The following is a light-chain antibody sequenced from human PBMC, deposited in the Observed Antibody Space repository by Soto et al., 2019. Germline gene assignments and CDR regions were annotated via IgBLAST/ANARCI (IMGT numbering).Light chain of an antibody. CDR3: QQYNNWPPYT. CDR1: QSVSSN. Sequence: EIVMTQSPATLSVSPGERATLSCRASQSVSSNLAWYQQKPGQAPRLLIYGASTRATGIPARFSGSGSGTEFTLTISSLQSEDFAVYYCQQYNNWPPYTVGQGNKLESK. V-gene: IGKV3-15*01. J-gene: IGKJ2*01. CDR2: GAS.